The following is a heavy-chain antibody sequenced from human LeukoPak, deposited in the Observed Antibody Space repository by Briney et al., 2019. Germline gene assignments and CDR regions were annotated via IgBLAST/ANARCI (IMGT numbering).Heavy chain of an antibody. V-gene: IGHV3-53*01. CDR2: IYSGGST. J-gene: IGHJ3*02. CDR1: GFTVSSNY. Sequence: GGSLRLSCAASGFTVSSNYMSWVRQAPGKGLEWVSVIYSGGSTYYADSVKGRFTISRDNSKNTLYLQMNSLRAEDTAVYYCATDYYDSMGGAFDIWGQGTMVTVSS. CDR3: ATDYYDSMGGAFDI. D-gene: IGHD3-22*01.